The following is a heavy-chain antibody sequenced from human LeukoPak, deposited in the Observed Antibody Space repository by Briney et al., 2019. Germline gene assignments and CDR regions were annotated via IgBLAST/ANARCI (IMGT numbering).Heavy chain of an antibody. CDR1: GGSFSGYY. V-gene: IGHV4-34*01. J-gene: IGHJ4*02. D-gene: IGHD2-15*01. CDR2: INHSGST. Sequence: SETLSLTCAVYGGSFSGYYWSWIRQPPGKGLEWIGEINHSGSTNYNPSRKSRVTISVDTSKNQFSLKLSSVTAADTAVYYCAREGVVVVAASGLFDYWGQGTLVTVSS. CDR3: AREGVVVVAASGLFDY.